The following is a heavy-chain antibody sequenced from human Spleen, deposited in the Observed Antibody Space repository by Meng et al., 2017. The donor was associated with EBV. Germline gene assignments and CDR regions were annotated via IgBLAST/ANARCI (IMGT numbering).Heavy chain of an antibody. CDR3: VRGYDYGDYVDF. CDR1: GGSITTPNYY. V-gene: IGHV4-39*07. D-gene: IGHD5-12*01. Sequence: QLQLQESRPGLVKPSATLPLICTVSGGSITTPNYYWGWIRQPPGQGLEWIGTFYSVATTFYNPSLKSRLTISIDTSKNQFSLRLNSVTAADTAVYYCVRGYDYGDYVDFWGQGTLVTVSS. J-gene: IGHJ4*02. CDR2: FYSVATT.